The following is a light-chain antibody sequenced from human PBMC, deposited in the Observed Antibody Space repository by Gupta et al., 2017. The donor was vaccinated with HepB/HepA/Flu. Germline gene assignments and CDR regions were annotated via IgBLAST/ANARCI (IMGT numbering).Light chain of an antibody. CDR1: SSNFGAGYD. J-gene: IGLJ1*01. CDR2: GNT. CDR3: QSYDSSLSGYV. V-gene: IGLV1-40*01. Sequence: QSVLPQPPSVSGAPGQRVTISCTGSSSNFGAGYDVHWYQHLPGTAPKLLIYGNTNRPSGVPDRFSGSKSGTSASLAITGLQAEDEADYFCQSYDSSLSGYVFGTGTKVTVL.